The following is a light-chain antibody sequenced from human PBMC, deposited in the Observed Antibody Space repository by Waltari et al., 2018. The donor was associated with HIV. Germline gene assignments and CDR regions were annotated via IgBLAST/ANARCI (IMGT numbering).Light chain of an antibody. CDR3: CSYAGNYPVL. J-gene: IGLJ3*02. Sequence: QSALTQPRSVSGSPGQSVTIPCTGTSSDVVGYNYVSWYQQNPGKAPKFIIYDVTKRPSGVPDRFSGSKSGNTASLTISGLQAEDEADYYCCSYAGNYPVLFGGGTKLTVL. CDR2: DVT. CDR1: SSDVVGYNY. V-gene: IGLV2-11*01.